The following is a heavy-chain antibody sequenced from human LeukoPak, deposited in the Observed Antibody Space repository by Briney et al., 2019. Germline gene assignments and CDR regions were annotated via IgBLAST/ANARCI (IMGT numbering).Heavy chain of an antibody. CDR2: INPKTGGT. Sequence: ASVKVSCKASGYTFSDYFMHWVRQAPGQGLEWMGWINPKTGGTTYAQKFQGRVTMTRDMSTTTAYMEPRSLRSDDTAVYYCARELDYWGQGTLVTVSS. J-gene: IGHJ4*02. CDR1: GYTFSDYF. CDR3: ARELDY. V-gene: IGHV1-2*02.